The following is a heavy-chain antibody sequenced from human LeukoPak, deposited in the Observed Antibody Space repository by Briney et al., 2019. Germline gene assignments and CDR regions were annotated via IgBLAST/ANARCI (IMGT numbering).Heavy chain of an antibody. J-gene: IGHJ4*02. V-gene: IGHV4-34*01. D-gene: IGHD2-8*02. CDR1: GGSFSGYH. CDR3: ARVRADVDTGGFYLSDY. CDR2: INHDGST. Sequence: PSETLSLTCAVYGGSFSGYHWSWIRQPPGKGLEWIGEINHDGSTNYNPSLRSRVTISVGTSKNQFSLKLSSVTAADTAVYFCARVRADVDTGGFYLSDYWGQGTLVTVSS.